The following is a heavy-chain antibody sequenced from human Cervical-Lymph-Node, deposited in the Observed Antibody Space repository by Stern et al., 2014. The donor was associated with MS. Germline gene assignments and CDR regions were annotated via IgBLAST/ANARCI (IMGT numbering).Heavy chain of an antibody. CDR1: GFSLSNARMA. D-gene: IGHD6-13*01. V-gene: IGHV2-26*01. J-gene: IGHJ6*02. Sequence: QVTLKESGPVLVKPTETLTLTCTVSGFSLSNARMAVSWIRQPPGKALEWLAPIFSNDEKSYSTSLKTRLTISKDPFKSQVVLTMTKVGPVDTSTYYCARIGSSWYGYYYCYGMDVWGQGTTVTVSS. CDR3: ARIGSSWYGYYYCYGMDV. CDR2: IFSNDEK.